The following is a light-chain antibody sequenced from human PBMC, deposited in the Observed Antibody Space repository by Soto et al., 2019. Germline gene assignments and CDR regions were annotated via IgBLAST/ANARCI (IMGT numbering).Light chain of an antibody. CDR1: SSDVGGYNY. CDR3: SSYTSSSTWV. J-gene: IGLJ3*02. V-gene: IGLV2-14*01. CDR2: EVS. Sequence: QSALTQPASVSGSPGQSITISCTGTSSDVGGYNYVSWSQHHPGKAPKLLIYEVSHRPSGVSNRFSGAKSVNTAYLSISGLQTEDEAEYYCSSYTSSSTWVCGRGTKLTVL.